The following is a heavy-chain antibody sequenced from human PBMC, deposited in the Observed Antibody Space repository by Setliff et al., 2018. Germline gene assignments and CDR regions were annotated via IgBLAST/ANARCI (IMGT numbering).Heavy chain of an antibody. CDR3: ARGPYYNFWSGSPYYFDS. D-gene: IGHD3-3*01. CDR2: INPSDGST. Sequence: ASVKVSCKASGYTFTTYYMHWVRQAPGQGLEWMGVINPSDGSTTYAQKFQGRVKMTRDTSTNTVYMQLSSLRSEDTAVYYCARGPYYNFWSGSPYYFDSWGQGTLVTVSS. J-gene: IGHJ4*02. V-gene: IGHV1-46*01. CDR1: GYTFTTYY.